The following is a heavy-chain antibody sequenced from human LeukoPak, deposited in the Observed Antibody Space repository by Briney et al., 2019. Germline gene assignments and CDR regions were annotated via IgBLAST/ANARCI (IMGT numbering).Heavy chain of an antibody. CDR1: GFSFNDYA. CDR3: ASNSFDYYGSGSYSVDY. CDR2: ISWNSGNR. V-gene: IGHV3-9*01. J-gene: IGHJ4*02. Sequence: GGSLRLSCAASGFSFNDYAMHWVRQAPGKGLEWVSSISWNSGNRDYVDSVKGRFTISRDNAKNSLFLQMNSLRAEDTAVYYCASNSFDYYGSGSYSVDYWGQGTLVTVSS. D-gene: IGHD3-10*01.